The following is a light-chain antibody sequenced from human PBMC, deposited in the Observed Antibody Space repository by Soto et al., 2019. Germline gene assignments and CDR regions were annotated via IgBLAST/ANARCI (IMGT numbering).Light chain of an antibody. Sequence: QSALTQPASVSGSPGQSITISCTGTSSDVGGYNYVSWYQHHPGKAPKLMIFDVSNRPSGVSNRFSGSKSGNTASLTISGLQDEDEADYYCSSYTASSTYVFGTGTRSPS. CDR3: SSYTASSTYV. J-gene: IGLJ1*01. CDR2: DVS. V-gene: IGLV2-14*03. CDR1: SSDVGGYNY.